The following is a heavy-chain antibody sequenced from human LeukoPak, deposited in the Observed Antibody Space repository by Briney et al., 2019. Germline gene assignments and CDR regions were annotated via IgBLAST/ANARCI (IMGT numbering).Heavy chain of an antibody. J-gene: IGHJ4*02. Sequence: GGSLRLSCAASGFTFGDYEMNWVRQAPGKGLEWVSYISSSGNTIFYADSVKGRFTISRDDAENSLYLQMNSLRVEDTAVYYCGRVAPDTSMIHYWGQGTLVTVSS. CDR3: GRVAPDTSMIHY. V-gene: IGHV3-48*03. CDR1: GFTFGDYE. CDR2: ISSSGNTI. D-gene: IGHD5-18*01.